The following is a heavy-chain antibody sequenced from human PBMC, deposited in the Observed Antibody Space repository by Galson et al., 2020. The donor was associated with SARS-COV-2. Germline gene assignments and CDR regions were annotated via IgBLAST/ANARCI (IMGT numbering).Heavy chain of an antibody. CDR2: INHSGST. J-gene: IGHJ4*02. V-gene: IGHV4-34*01. Sequence: SQTLSLTCAVYGGSFSGYYXSWIRQPPGKGLEWIGEINHSGSTNYNPSLKSRVTISVDTSKNQFSLKLSSVTAADTAVYYCARVPSGWLLLSFDYWGQGTLVTVSS. D-gene: IGHD3-22*01. CDR3: ARVPSGWLLLSFDY. CDR1: GGSFSGYY.